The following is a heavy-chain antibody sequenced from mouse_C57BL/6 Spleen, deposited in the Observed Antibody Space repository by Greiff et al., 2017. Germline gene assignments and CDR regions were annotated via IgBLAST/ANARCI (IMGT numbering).Heavy chain of an antibody. D-gene: IGHD2-1*01. CDR1: GYTFTSYV. CDR2: IYPRSGNT. CDR3: ADLPYYAMDY. V-gene: IGHV1-81*01. J-gene: IGHJ4*01. Sequence: QVQLQQSGAELARPGASVKLSCKASGYTFTSYVISWVKQRTGQGLEWIGEIYPRSGNTYYNEKFKGKATLTADKSSSTAYMELRSLTSEDSAVYFCADLPYYAMDYWGQGTSVTVSS.